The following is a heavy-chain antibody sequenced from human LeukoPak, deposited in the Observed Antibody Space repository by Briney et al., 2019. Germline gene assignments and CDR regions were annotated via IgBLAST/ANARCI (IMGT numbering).Heavy chain of an antibody. CDR2: ITGGGVGT. J-gene: IGHJ4*02. Sequence: PGGSLRLSCAASGFSFSSYAMSWVRQAPGKGLEWVSVITGGGVGTFHADSVKGRFTTSRDNSKNTVYLQMNSLRAEDTAVYYCARGGQWELDYWGQGTLVTVSS. D-gene: IGHD1-26*01. CDR1: GFSFSSYA. CDR3: ARGGQWELDY. V-gene: IGHV3-23*01.